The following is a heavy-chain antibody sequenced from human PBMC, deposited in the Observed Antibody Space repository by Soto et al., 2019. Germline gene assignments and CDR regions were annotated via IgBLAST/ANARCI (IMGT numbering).Heavy chain of an antibody. CDR2: ISAYNGNT. J-gene: IGHJ4*02. CDR3: ARDRGGYCSGGSCYPGGDY. V-gene: IGHV1-18*04. Sequence: ASVKVSCKASGYTFTSHGISWVRQAPGQGLEWMGWISAYNGNTNYAQKLQGRVTMTTDTSTSTAYMELRSPRSDDTAVYYCARDRGGYCSGGSCYPGGDYWGQGTLVTVSS. D-gene: IGHD2-15*01. CDR1: GYTFTSHG.